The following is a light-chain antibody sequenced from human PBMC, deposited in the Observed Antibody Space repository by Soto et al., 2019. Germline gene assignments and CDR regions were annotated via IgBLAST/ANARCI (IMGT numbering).Light chain of an antibody. CDR2: ATS. CDR3: QQRSDWPPSLT. Sequence: EIVLTQSPATLSLSPGERATLSCRASQSVSSSLAWYQHKPGRAPRLLLYATSHRATDIPTRFSGSGSETDFTLTISSLEPEDFAVYYCQQRSDWPPSLTLGGGTKVEIK. V-gene: IGKV3-11*01. J-gene: IGKJ4*01. CDR1: QSVSSS.